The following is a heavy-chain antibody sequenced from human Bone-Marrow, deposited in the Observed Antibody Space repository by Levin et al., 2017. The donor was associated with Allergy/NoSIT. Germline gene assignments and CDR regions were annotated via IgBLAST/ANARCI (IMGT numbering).Heavy chain of an antibody. V-gene: IGHV3-33*01. D-gene: IGHD1-14*01. CDR1: GFPFSNYG. CDR3: ARDREPSRLDY. J-gene: IGHJ4*02. Sequence: GGSLRLSCATSGFPFSNYGIHWVRQAPGKGLEWVSFLWYDGSNKYYADSVKGRFTISRDKSKNTVYLQMNSLRAEDTAVYYCARDREPSRLDYWGQGTLVTVSP. CDR2: LWYDGSNK.